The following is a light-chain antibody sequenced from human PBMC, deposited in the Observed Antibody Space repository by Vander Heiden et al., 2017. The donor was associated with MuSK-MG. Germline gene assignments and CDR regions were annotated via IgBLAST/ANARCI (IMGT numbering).Light chain of an antibody. CDR1: QSISSY. CDR2: PAS. J-gene: IGKJ1*01. V-gene: IGKV1-39*01. CDR3: QQSYSTPWT. Sequence: DIQLTQSASSLSASVGDRLTITRLASQSISSYLNWFLQKPTKAPNFLIYPASSLSSEVRSRFSGSGSGTDFTLTISSLQPEDFATSYCQQSYSTPWTFGQGTKVEIK.